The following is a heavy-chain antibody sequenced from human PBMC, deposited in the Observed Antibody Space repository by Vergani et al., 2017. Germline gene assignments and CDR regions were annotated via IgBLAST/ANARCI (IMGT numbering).Heavy chain of an antibody. Sequence: QVQLEESGGGVVQPGRSLRLSCAGSGFTLSSHAMHWVRQAPGKGLEWVAFIWYDGSKEYYADSVKGRFTISRDNYKNTLYLQINNLRAADTAVYYCARSGYCAHGGCYMTYYYYRDVWGKGTAVTVSS. D-gene: IGHD2-8*01. CDR1: GFTLSSHA. CDR2: IWYDGSKE. CDR3: ARSGYCAHGGCYMTYYYYRDV. J-gene: IGHJ6*03. V-gene: IGHV3-33*01.